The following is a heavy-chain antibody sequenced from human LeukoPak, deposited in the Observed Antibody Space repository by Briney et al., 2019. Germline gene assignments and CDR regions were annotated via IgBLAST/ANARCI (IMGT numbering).Heavy chain of an antibody. CDR1: GGSISSSSYY. Sequence: SGTLSLTCTVSGGSISSSSYYWGWIRQPPGKGLEWIGSIYYSGSTYYNPSLKGRVTISVDTSKNQFSLKLSSVTAADTAVYYCARAIYSSSPFFDYWGQGTLVTVSS. CDR3: ARAIYSSSPFFDY. J-gene: IGHJ4*02. D-gene: IGHD6-6*01. V-gene: IGHV4-39*07. CDR2: IYYSGST.